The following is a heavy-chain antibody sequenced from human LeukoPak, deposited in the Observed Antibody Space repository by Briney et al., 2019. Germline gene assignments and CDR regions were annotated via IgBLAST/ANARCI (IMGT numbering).Heavy chain of an antibody. D-gene: IGHD5-18*01. J-gene: IGHJ4*02. CDR1: GGSFSGYF. Sequence: SETLSLTCAVYGGSFSGYFWSWIRQAPGKGLEWIGEINHSGSTNYNPSLKSRVTISIDTSNNQFSLKLSSVTAADTAVYYCARGPRLLWLPDYWGQGTLVTVSS. CDR2: INHSGST. CDR3: ARGPRLLWLPDY. V-gene: IGHV4-34*01.